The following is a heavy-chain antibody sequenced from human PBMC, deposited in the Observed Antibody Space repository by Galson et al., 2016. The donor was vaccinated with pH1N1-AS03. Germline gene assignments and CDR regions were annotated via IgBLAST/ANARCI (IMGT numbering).Heavy chain of an antibody. Sequence: SVKVSCKASGYTFTNYALNWVRQAPGQGLEWMGWINPNTGNPTYAQGFTGRFVFSSERSVSTAYLQISSLKAEDTAVYYCARARTTATKVEIGFWGQGTLVTVSS. V-gene: IGHV7-4-1*02. J-gene: IGHJ4*02. D-gene: IGHD4-11*01. CDR3: ARARTTATKVEIGF. CDR2: INPNTGNP. CDR1: GYTFTNYA.